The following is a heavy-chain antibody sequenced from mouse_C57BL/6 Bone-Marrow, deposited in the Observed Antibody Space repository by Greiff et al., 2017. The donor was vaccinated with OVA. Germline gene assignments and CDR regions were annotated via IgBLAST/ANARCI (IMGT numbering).Heavy chain of an antibody. D-gene: IGHD2-2*01. CDR1: GYTFTDYN. CDR2: INPNNGGT. V-gene: IGHV1-22*01. J-gene: IGHJ4*01. Sequence: EVQLQQSGPELVKPGASVKMSCKASGYTFTDYNMHWVKQSHGKSLEWIGYINPNNGGTSYNQKFKGKATLTVNNSSSTAYMQLSSLTSEDSAVYFCARYPYGYDWGYYYAMDYWGQGTSVTVSS. CDR3: ARYPYGYDWGYYYAMDY.